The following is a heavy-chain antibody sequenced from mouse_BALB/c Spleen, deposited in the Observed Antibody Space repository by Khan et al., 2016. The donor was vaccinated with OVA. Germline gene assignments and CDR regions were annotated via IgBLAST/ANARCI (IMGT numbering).Heavy chain of an antibody. CDR3: ARMARTIN. Sequence: EVELVESGGGLVQPGGSLKLSCPASGFTFSSYGMSWVRQTPDKRLELVATINSNGGSTYYPDSVKGRFTISRDNAKNTLYLQMSSLKSEDTAMYYCARMARTINWGQGTTLTVSS. CDR1: GFTFSSYG. V-gene: IGHV5-6-3*01. CDR2: INSNGGST. J-gene: IGHJ2*01.